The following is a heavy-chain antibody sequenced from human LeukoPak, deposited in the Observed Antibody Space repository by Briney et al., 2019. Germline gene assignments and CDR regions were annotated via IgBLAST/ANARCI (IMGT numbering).Heavy chain of an antibody. Sequence: GGSLRLSCAASGFIFSTYVMSWVRQAPGKGLEWVSGISASGDNTYYADSVKGRFTISRDNSKNTLHLQMNSLRAEDTAVYYCAKGSGYDTDFDYWGQGTLATVSS. CDR3: AKGSGYDTDFDY. J-gene: IGHJ4*02. CDR2: ISASGDNT. D-gene: IGHD3-9*01. CDR1: GFIFSTYV. V-gene: IGHV3-23*01.